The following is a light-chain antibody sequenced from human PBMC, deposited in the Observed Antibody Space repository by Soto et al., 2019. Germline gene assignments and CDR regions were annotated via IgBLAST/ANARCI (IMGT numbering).Light chain of an antibody. CDR3: MQALQSLT. CDR1: QSLLYNNTYNY. V-gene: IGKV2-28*01. Sequence: EIVMTQSPLTLPVTPGEPASISCRSSQSLLYNNTYNYLDWYVQKPGQSPQLLIYFGSNLAPGVPDRFSGSGSGTDFTLKINRVEAEDVGTYYCMQALQSLTFGQGTRLEIQ. CDR2: FGS. J-gene: IGKJ5*01.